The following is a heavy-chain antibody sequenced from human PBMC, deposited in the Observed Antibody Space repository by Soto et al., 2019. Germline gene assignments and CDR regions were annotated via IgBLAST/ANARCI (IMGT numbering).Heavy chain of an antibody. V-gene: IGHV1-69*13. Sequence: SVKVSCKASGGTFSSYAISWVRQAPGQGLEWMGGVIPIFGTANYAQKFQGRVTITADESTSTAYMELSSLRSEDTAVYYCARDWVKTRPYGYCSGGSCYESNAFDIWGQGTMVTVSS. J-gene: IGHJ3*02. CDR2: VIPIFGTA. D-gene: IGHD2-15*01. CDR3: ARDWVKTRPYGYCSGGSCYESNAFDI. CDR1: GGTFSSYA.